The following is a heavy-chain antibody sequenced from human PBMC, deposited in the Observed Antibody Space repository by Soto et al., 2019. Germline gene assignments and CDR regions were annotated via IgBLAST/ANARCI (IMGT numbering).Heavy chain of an antibody. J-gene: IGHJ6*02. V-gene: IGHV3-30*18. D-gene: IGHD3-16*02. CDR2: ISYDGSNK. CDR1: GFTFSSYG. Sequence: GSLRLSCAASGFTFSSYGMHWVRQAPGKGLEWVAVISYDGSNKYYADSVKGRFTISRDNSKNTLYLQMDSLRAEDTAVYYCAKDTNDYVWGSYRFPNGYYYGMDVWGQGTTVTVSS. CDR3: AKDTNDYVWGSYRFPNGYYYGMDV.